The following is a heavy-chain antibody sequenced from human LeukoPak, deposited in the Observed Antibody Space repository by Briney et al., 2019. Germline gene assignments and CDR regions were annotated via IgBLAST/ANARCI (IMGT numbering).Heavy chain of an antibody. CDR2: IYYIGSI. CDR3: ARGSYASGSSRKGGLYYYGMDV. D-gene: IGHD3-10*01. CDR1: GGSFSSYY. J-gene: IGHJ6*02. V-gene: IGHV4-59*12. Sequence: SETLSLTCTVSGGSFSSYYWSWIRQPPGKGLEGMGYIYYIGSINYNPSLKRRVTISVDTSKNQFSLTLSSVTAAATAVYYWARGSYASGSSRKGGLYYYGMDVWGQGTTVTVSS.